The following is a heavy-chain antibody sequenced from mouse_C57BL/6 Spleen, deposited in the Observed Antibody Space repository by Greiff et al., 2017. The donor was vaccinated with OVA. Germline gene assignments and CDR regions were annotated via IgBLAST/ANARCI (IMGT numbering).Heavy chain of an antibody. CDR2: ISGGGGNT. Sequence: EVKLVESGGGLVKPGGSLKLSCAASGFTFSSYTMSWVRQTPEKRLEWVATISGGGGNTYYPDSVKGRFTISRDNAKNTLYLQMSSLRSEDTALYYCARSDYHYFDYWGQGTTLTVSS. D-gene: IGHD1-1*02. V-gene: IGHV5-9*01. CDR1: GFTFSSYT. J-gene: IGHJ2*01. CDR3: ARSDYHYFDY.